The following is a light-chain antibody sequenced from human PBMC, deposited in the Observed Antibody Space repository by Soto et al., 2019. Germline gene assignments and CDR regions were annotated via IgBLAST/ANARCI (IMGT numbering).Light chain of an antibody. J-gene: IGKJ1*01. Sequence: DIQLTQSPSFLCASVGDRVTITCRASQGISSYLAWYQQKPGKAPKLLIYAASTLQSGVPSRFSGSGSGTEFILTITSLQPEDFATYFCQEYGTSFTWTFGQGTKVDI. V-gene: IGKV1-9*01. CDR2: AAS. CDR1: QGISSY. CDR3: QEYGTSFTWT.